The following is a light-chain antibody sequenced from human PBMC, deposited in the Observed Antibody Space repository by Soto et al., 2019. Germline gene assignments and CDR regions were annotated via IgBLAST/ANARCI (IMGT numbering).Light chain of an antibody. CDR3: SSYTSSSTLV. J-gene: IGLJ1*01. CDR2: EVS. Sequence: QSVLTQPASVSGSPGQSITISCTGTSSDVGGYNYVSWYQQHPGKAPKLMIYEVSNRHSGVSNRFSGSKSCNTASLTISGLQAEDEADYYCSSYTSSSTLVFGTGTKLTVL. V-gene: IGLV2-14*01. CDR1: SSDVGGYNY.